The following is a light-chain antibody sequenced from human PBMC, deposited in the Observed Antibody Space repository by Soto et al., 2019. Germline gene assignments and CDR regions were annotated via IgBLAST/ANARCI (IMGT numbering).Light chain of an antibody. CDR3: QQYNSYSIT. Sequence: DIQMTQSPSTLSASVGDRVTITCRVSQSISYWLAWYQQKPGKAPTVLIYKASTLESGVPSRFSGSGSGTEFTLTISSLQPDDFATYYCQQYNSYSITFGGGTKVEIK. CDR1: QSISYW. CDR2: KAS. J-gene: IGKJ4*01. V-gene: IGKV1-5*03.